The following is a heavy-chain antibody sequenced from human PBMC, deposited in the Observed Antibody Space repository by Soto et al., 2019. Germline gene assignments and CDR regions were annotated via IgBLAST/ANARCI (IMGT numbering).Heavy chain of an antibody. CDR3: AKYDDWTGYGFDF. V-gene: IGHV3-23*01. CDR1: GFTFSSYA. Sequence: PGGSLRLSCAASGFTFSSYAMSWVRQAPGKGLEWVSAISGSGGSTYYADSVKGRFTISRDNSKNTLCLQMNSLRAEDTAVYYCAKYDDWTGYGFDFWGQGTLVTVSS. D-gene: IGHD3-3*01. CDR2: ISGSGGST. J-gene: IGHJ4*02.